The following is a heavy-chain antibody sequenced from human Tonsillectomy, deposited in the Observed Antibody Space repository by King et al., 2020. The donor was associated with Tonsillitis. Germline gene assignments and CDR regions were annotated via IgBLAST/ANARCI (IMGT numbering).Heavy chain of an antibody. Sequence: VQLQESGPGLVKPSETLSLTCPFSGASINNYYWSWIRQSPGKGLEGIGYIYYSWSTTYNPSLTSRVTISVDTSKNQFSLKLRSVTAADTAVYYCARDGGYAWFDSWGQGTLVTVSS. CDR1: GASINNYY. CDR3: ARDGGYAWFDS. V-gene: IGHV4-59*01. J-gene: IGHJ5*01. D-gene: IGHD5-12*01. CDR2: IYYSWST.